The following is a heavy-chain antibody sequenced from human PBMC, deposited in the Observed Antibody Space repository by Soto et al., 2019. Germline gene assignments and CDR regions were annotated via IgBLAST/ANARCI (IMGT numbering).Heavy chain of an antibody. J-gene: IGHJ4*02. V-gene: IGHV4-39*01. CDR3: ARTLYGDNVDY. CDR2: IYYSGST. CDR1: GGSISSSSYY. Sequence: SETLSLTCTVSGGSISSSSYYWGWIRQPPGKGLEWIGSIYYSGSTYYNPSLKSRVTISVDTSKNQFSLKLSSVTTADTAVYYCARTLYGDNVDYWGQGTLVTVSS. D-gene: IGHD4-17*01.